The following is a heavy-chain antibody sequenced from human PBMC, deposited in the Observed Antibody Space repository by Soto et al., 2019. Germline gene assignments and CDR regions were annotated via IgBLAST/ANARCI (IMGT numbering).Heavy chain of an antibody. V-gene: IGHV1-8*01. D-gene: IGHD6-13*01. CDR1: GYTFTSYD. CDR2: MNPNSGNT. Sequence: ASVKVSCTASGYTFTSYDINWVRQATGQGLEWMGWMNPNSGNTGYAQKFQGRVTMTRNTSISTAYMELSSLRSEDTAVYYCARAIAAAGTRYYYYYYMDVWGKGTTVTVSS. J-gene: IGHJ6*03. CDR3: ARAIAAAGTRYYYYYYMDV.